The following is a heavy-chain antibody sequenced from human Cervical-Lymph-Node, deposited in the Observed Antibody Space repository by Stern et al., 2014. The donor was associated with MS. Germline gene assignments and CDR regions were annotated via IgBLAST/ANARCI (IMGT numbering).Heavy chain of an antibody. D-gene: IGHD6-19*01. Sequence: VQLVESGAEVKKPGESLKISCKGSVYNFTTYWIAWVRQMPGRGLEWMGLIYPGDSQTRYSPSFQGHVTMSADTSISTAYLQWSSLKASDTAIYYCARPSNSGLFLHHWGQGTLVTVSS. CDR2: IYPGDSQT. CDR1: VYNFTTYW. V-gene: IGHV5-51*01. J-gene: IGHJ1*01. CDR3: ARPSNSGLFLHH.